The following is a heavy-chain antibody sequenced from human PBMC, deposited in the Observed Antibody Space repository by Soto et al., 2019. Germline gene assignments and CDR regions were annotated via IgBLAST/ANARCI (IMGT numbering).Heavy chain of an antibody. J-gene: IGHJ3*02. CDR1: GYTFTSYG. CDR3: ARDKRFGPGRAYGDYGDAFDI. D-gene: IGHD4-17*01. V-gene: IGHV1-18*01. CDR2: ISAYNGNT. Sequence: QVQLVQSGAEVKKPGASVKVSCKASGYTFTSYGISWVRQAPGQGLEWMGWISAYNGNTNYAQKLQGRVTMTTDPSTSTAYMEMRSLISDDTAVYYCARDKRFGPGRAYGDYGDAFDIWGQGTMVTVSS.